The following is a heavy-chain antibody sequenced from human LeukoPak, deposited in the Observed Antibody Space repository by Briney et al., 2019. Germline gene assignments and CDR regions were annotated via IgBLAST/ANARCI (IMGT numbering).Heavy chain of an antibody. V-gene: IGHV3-23*01. CDR1: GFTFSSYG. CDR3: AKVGFDWLSWFDP. CDR2: ISGSGGST. D-gene: IGHD3-9*01. J-gene: IGHJ5*02. Sequence: GGTLRLSCAASGFTFSSYGMSWVRQAPGKGLEWVSAISGSGGSTYYADSVGGRFTISRDSSKNTLYLQMNSLRAEDTAVYYCAKVGFDWLSWFDPWGQGTLVTVSS.